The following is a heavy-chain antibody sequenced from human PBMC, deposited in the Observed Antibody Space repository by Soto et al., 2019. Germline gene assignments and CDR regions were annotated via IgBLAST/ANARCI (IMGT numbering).Heavy chain of an antibody. CDR1: GFTFSSYG. Sequence: GGSLRLSCAASGFTFSSYGMHWVRQAPGKGLEWVAVISYDGSNKYYADSAKGRFTISRDNSKNTLYLQMNSLRAEDTAVYYCAKTKLLWFGELLYFDYWGQGTLVTVSS. D-gene: IGHD3-10*01. V-gene: IGHV3-30*18. CDR2: ISYDGSNK. J-gene: IGHJ4*02. CDR3: AKTKLLWFGELLYFDY.